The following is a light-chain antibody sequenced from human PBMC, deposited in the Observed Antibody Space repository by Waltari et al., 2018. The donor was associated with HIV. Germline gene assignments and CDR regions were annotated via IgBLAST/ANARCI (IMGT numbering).Light chain of an antibody. J-gene: IGLJ3*02. CDR1: RSNIGKNF. V-gene: IGLV1-47*01. Sequence: QYVLTQPPSASGTPGQRVTISCSGSRSNIGKNFIYWYQQFPGTAPKLLIYRNEQRPSGVPDRFSGSKSGTSASLAISGLRSEDEADYYCATWDDSLSGWVFGGGTKLTVL. CDR2: RNE. CDR3: ATWDDSLSGWV.